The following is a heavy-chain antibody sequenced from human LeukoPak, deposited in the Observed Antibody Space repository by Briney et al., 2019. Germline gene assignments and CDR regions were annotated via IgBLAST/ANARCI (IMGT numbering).Heavy chain of an antibody. CDR3: ARTTSHIVVVVEHHAFDI. Sequence: PSETLSLTCAVYGGSFSGYYWSWIRQPPGKGLEWIGEINHSGRTNYNPSLKSRVTISVDTSKNQFSLRLSSVTAADTAVYYCARTTSHIVVVVEHHAFDIWGQGTMVTVSS. V-gene: IGHV4-34*01. J-gene: IGHJ3*02. D-gene: IGHD2-15*01. CDR2: INHSGRT. CDR1: GGSFSGYY.